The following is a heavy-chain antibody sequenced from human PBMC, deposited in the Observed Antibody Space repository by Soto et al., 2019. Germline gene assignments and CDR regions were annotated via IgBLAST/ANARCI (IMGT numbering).Heavy chain of an antibody. CDR2: IKSKPDGGTT. CDR1: GYAFEVAW. D-gene: IGHD3-22*01. Sequence: EMQLGESGGGLVKPGGSLRLSCAVSGYAFEVAWMNWVRQAPGKGLEWVGRIKSKPDGGTTEYAAPVEGRFTIARDDSTITLYLQMNSLRTEDTAVYYCTTGRRDYYGNSYMDLWGKGTTVTVSS. J-gene: IGHJ6*03. V-gene: IGHV3-15*01. CDR3: TTGRRDYYGNSYMDL.